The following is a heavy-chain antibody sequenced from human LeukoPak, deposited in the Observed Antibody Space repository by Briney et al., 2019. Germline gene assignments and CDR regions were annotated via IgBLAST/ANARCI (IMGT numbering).Heavy chain of an antibody. D-gene: IGHD3-9*01. Sequence: PSQTLSLTCTVSGASISGYYCSWVRQPPGRGLEWIGYIYYSGTTSYNPSLRSRVTMSVDTSKNQFSLRLSSVTAADTAVYYCARHAPAHFDFLWGQGTLVTVSS. CDR1: GASISGYY. CDR2: IYYSGTT. CDR3: ARHAPAHFDFL. J-gene: IGHJ4*02. V-gene: IGHV4-59*08.